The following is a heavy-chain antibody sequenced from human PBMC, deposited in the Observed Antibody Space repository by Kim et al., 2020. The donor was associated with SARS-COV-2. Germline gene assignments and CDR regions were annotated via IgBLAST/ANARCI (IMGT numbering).Heavy chain of an antibody. Sequence: SETLSLTCAVYGGSFSGYYWSWIRQPPGKGLEWIGEINHSGSTNYNPSLKSRVTISVDTSKNQFSLKLSSVTAADTAVYYCASGSGSAFEWGPSDWGQGTLVTVSS. V-gene: IGHV4-34*01. J-gene: IGHJ4*02. CDR2: INHSGST. D-gene: IGHD3-10*01. CDR1: GGSFSGYY. CDR3: ASGSGSAFEWGPSD.